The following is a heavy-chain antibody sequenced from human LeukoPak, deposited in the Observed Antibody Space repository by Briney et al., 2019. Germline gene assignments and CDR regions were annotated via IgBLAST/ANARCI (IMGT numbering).Heavy chain of an antibody. CDR2: IYSGGST. CDR1: GFTVSSNY. J-gene: IGHJ5*02. D-gene: IGHD3-22*01. CDR3: AREMPYDSSGYNWFDP. V-gene: IGHV3-53*01. Sequence: GGSLRLSCAASGFTVSSNYISWVRQAPGKGLEWVSVIYSGGSTYYADSVKGRFTISRDNYKNTLYLQMNSLRDEDTAVYYCAREMPYDSSGYNWFDPWGQGTLVTVSS.